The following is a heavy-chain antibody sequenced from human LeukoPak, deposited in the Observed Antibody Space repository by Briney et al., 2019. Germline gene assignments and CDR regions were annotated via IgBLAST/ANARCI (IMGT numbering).Heavy chain of an antibody. CDR3: AREGDRHFTFDY. CDR1: GSTFSGHL. V-gene: IGHV3-30*01. Sequence: GGSLRLSCAASGSTFSGHLLHWVRQAPGKGLEWVAGTAYEGGEKYYADSVSGRFISRDNSDNTVYLQMNGLRLEDTAVYFCAREGDRHFTFDYWGRGTLVTVSS. D-gene: IGHD3-16*01. CDR2: TAYEGGEK. J-gene: IGHJ4*02.